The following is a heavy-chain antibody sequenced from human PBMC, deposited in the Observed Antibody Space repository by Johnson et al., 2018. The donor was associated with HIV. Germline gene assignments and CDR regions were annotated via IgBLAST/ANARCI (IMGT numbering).Heavy chain of an antibody. Sequence: QVQLVESGGGVVQPGGSLRLSCAASGFTFSHAWMSWVRQAPGKGLEWVAVISYDGSTKYYAASVKGRFTISRDNSKNTLYLQMNSLRAEDTAVYYCARGVDGAFDIWGQGTTVTVSS. CDR3: ARGVDGAFDI. D-gene: IGHD3-10*01. CDR1: GFTFSHAW. V-gene: IGHV3-30*19. J-gene: IGHJ3*02. CDR2: ISYDGSTK.